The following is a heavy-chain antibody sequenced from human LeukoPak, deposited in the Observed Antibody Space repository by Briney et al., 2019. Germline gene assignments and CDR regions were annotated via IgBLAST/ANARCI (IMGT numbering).Heavy chain of an antibody. D-gene: IGHD3-22*01. V-gene: IGHV4-34*01. J-gene: IGHJ4*02. CDR1: GGSFSAYY. CDR2: INHSGST. CDR3: ARGDYYDSSGNYSILGY. Sequence: PSETLSLTCAVYGGSFSAYYWSWIRQPPGKGLEWIGEINHSGSTNYKPSLKSRVTISIDTSKNHFSLKLSSVTAADTAVYYCARGDYYDSSGNYSILGYWGQGTLVTVSS.